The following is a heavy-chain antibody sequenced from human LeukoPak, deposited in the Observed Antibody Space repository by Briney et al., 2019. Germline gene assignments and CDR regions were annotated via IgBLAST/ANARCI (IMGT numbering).Heavy chain of an antibody. V-gene: IGHV4-39*01. CDR3: ATLAGES. J-gene: IGHJ5*02. CDR1: GGSIISSDYS. CDR2: IYYSGSA. D-gene: IGHD1-26*01. Sequence: SETLSLTCTVSGGSIISSDYSWGWIRQPPGKGLEYIGNIYYSGSAYYNPSLKSRVTLSVDTSNNQFSLRLTSVTAAGTAVYYCATLAGESWGQGTLVTVSS.